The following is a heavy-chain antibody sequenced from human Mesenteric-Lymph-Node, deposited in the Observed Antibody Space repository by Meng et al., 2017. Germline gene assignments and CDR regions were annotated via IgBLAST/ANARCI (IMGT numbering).Heavy chain of an antibody. V-gene: IGHV3-11*01. D-gene: IGHD2-15*01. CDR2: ISGSGGIM. Sequence: GESLKISCAASGFTFSDYYMSWIRQAPEKGLEWVSYISGSGGIMYFADSVRGRFTISRDNAKNSLYLQMNSLRAEDTAVYYCARAEFTPNVHYYGMDVWGQGTTVTVSS. J-gene: IGHJ6*02. CDR1: GFTFSDYY. CDR3: ARAEFTPNVHYYGMDV.